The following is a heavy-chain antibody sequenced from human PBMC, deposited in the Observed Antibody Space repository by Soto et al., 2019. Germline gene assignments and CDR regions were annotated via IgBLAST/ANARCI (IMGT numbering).Heavy chain of an antibody. J-gene: IGHJ4*02. D-gene: IGHD1-26*01. Sequence: PGGSLRLSCAASGFTFSSYAMSWVRQAPGKGLEWVSAISGSGGSTYYADSVKGRFTISRDNAKNTLYLQMNSLIAEDTAVYFCVRDDPGLGMDYWGLGTLVTVSS. CDR1: GFTFSSYA. CDR3: VRDDPGLGMDY. CDR2: ISGSGGST. V-gene: IGHV3-23*01.